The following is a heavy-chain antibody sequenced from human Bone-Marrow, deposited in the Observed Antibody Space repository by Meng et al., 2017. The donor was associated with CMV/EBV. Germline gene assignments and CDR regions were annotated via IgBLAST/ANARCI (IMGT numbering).Heavy chain of an antibody. J-gene: IGHJ5*02. CDR1: GFTFSSYW. CDR3: ARDLYQLLQSGWFGP. D-gene: IGHD2-2*01. V-gene: IGHV3-74*01. CDR2: INSDGSST. Sequence: GESLKISCAASGFTFSSYWMHWVRQAPGKGLVWVSRINSDGSSTSYADSVKGRFTISRDNAKNTLYLQMNSLRAEDTAVYYCARDLYQLLQSGWFGPWGQGTLVTVSS.